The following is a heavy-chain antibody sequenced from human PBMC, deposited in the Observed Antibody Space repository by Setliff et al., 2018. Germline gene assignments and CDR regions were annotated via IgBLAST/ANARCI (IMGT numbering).Heavy chain of an antibody. CDR2: VQFDGSNK. J-gene: IGHJ6*02. CDR3: ISLWLGYYGLDV. V-gene: IGHV3-30*02. D-gene: IGHD5-18*01. Sequence: VGSLRLSCAASGFSFNTYGMHWVRQAPGEGLEWVAFVQFDGSNKYYADSVLGRFTISRDNIKNTAFLQMNSLRADDTAMYYCISLWLGYYGLDVWGQGTTVTVSS. CDR1: GFSFNTYG.